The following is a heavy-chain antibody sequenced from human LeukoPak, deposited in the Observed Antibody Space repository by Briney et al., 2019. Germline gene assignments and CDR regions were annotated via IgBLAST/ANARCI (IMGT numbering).Heavy chain of an antibody. D-gene: IGHD5-12*01. CDR1: GGSISSYY. CDR2: IYYSGST. Sequence: PSETLSLTCTVSGGSISSYYWSWIRQPPGKGLEWIGCIYYSGSTNYNPSLKSRVTISVDTSKNQFSLKLSSVTAADTAVYYCARVAPIVATFDYWGQGTLVTVSS. CDR3: ARVAPIVATFDY. V-gene: IGHV4-59*01. J-gene: IGHJ4*02.